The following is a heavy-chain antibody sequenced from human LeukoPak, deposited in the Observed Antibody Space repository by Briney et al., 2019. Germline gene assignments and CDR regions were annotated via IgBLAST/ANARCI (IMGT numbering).Heavy chain of an antibody. Sequence: GSLRLSFAASGFPFSSYAMHWVRPAPGKGLAWVAVTSYDESHKYYADSVKGRFTISRDNSKSTLDLQMNSLRPEDTAVYYCARGTVTPGHWYFDLWGRGTLVTVSS. CDR1: GFPFSSYA. CDR3: ARGTVTPGHWYFDL. D-gene: IGHD4-17*01. CDR2: TSYDESHK. V-gene: IGHV3-30-3*01. J-gene: IGHJ2*01.